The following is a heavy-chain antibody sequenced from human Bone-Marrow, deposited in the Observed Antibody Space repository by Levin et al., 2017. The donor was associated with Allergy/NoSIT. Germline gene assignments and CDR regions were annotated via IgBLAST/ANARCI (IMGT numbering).Heavy chain of an antibody. Sequence: SETLSLTCTVSGTSISYYYWSWVRQPPGMGLEYIAYIYYDGSSNYNPSLKRRASTSVDTSKNQFSLKLTSVTAADTAVYYCARDAITPTGGGNGFDIWGQGTMVSVSS. V-gene: IGHV4-59*01. CDR1: GTSISYYY. CDR3: ARDAITPTGGGNGFDI. CDR2: IYYDGSS. D-gene: IGHD2-8*02. J-gene: IGHJ3*02.